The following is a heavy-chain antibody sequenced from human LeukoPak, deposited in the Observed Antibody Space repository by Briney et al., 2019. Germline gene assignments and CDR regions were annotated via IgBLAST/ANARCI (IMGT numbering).Heavy chain of an antibody. CDR3: PRGPISMVRGAHPNYSFDY. CDR2: INHSGST. J-gene: IGHJ4*02. V-gene: IGHV4-34*01. D-gene: IGHD3-10*01. Sequence: PSETLSLTCAVSGGSFSGYYWSWIRQPPGQGLEWIGEINHSGSTNYNPSLKSRVTMSVDTSKNHSSLKLNSLTAPDTTVYYCPRGPISMVRGAHPNYSFDYWGQRPLVTVSS. CDR1: GGSFSGYY.